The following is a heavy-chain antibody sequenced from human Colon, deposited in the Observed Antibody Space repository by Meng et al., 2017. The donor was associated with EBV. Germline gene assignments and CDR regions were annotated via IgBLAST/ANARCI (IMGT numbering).Heavy chain of an antibody. V-gene: IGHV4-59*08. Sequence: QVLTHALGTGMVKPSENLSPTCPVSCAVLSSHVRGWSRQSPGKGLEWIGYIHYSGGTANYNPSLKSRVTISVDTSKNQFSLTLSSVAAADTAVYYCARYKLFDPSGSQHWYFDLWGRGTLVTVSS. J-gene: IGHJ2*01. CDR2: IHYSGGT. CDR3: ARYKLFDPSGSQHWYFDL. D-gene: IGHD3-22*01. CDR1: CAVLSSHV.